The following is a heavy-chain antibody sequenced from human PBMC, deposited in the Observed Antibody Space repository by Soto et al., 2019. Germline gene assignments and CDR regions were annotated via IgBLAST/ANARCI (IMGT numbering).Heavy chain of an antibody. CDR1: GGSISSNDFY. V-gene: IGHV4-31*03. CDR2: IYYSGNT. Sequence: SETLSLTCIVSGGSISSNDFYWSWIRQHPGKGLEWIGYIYYSGNTYYTPSLKSRVTILVDTSKNQFSLKVSSVTAADTAVYYSARGQPQADAFDIWGQGTMVTVSS. J-gene: IGHJ3*02. CDR3: ARGQPQADAFDI. D-gene: IGHD5-18*01.